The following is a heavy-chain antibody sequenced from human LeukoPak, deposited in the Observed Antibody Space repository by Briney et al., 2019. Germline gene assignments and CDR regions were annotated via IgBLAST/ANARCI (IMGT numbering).Heavy chain of an antibody. CDR1: GYSFTSYW. J-gene: IGHJ3*02. Sequence: GESLKISCKGSGYSFTSYWIGWVRQMPGKGLEWMGIIYPGDSDTRCSPSFQGQVTISADKSISTAYLQWSSLKASDTAMYYCARLMGSIAAAGYDAFDIWGQGTMVTVSS. V-gene: IGHV5-51*01. D-gene: IGHD6-13*01. CDR2: IYPGDSDT. CDR3: ARLMGSIAAAGYDAFDI.